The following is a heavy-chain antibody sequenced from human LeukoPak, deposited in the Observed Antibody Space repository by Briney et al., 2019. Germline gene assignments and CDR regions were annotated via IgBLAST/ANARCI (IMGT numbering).Heavy chain of an antibody. J-gene: IGHJ4*02. CDR2: IKQDGSEK. CDR3: ARDQASDYFDTSGYYYGFFDY. V-gene: IGHV3-7*01. Sequence: GGSLRLSCAASGFTFSSYWMSWVRQAPGKGLEWVANIKQDGSEKYYVDSVKGRFTISRDNAKNSLYLQMNSLRAEDTAVYYCARDQASDYFDTSGYYYGFFDYRGQGTLVTVSS. CDR1: GFTFSSYW. D-gene: IGHD3-22*01.